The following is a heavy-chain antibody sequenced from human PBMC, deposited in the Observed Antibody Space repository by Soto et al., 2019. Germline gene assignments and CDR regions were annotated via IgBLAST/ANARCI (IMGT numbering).Heavy chain of an antibody. CDR1: GITFRTYG. J-gene: IGHJ4*02. V-gene: IGHV3-33*01. D-gene: IGHD1-26*01. CDR2: IRYDASNK. CDR3: ARGRVDGGELDL. Sequence: VQLVESGGGVVQPGRSLRLSCAASGITFRTYGLYWVRQAPGKGLEWVAVIRYDASNKYYADSVKGRFTMSRDNSENPLYLEMNSLRAEDTAVYYCARGRVDGGELDLWGQGTLVTVSS.